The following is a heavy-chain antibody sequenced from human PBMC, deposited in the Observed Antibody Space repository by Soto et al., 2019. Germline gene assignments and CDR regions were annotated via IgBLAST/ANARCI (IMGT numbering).Heavy chain of an antibody. J-gene: IGHJ4*02. D-gene: IGHD5-18*01. CDR2: ISYDGSNK. CDR1: GFTFSSYA. V-gene: IGHV3-30-3*01. CDR3: ARDLPHDVDTAMVD. Sequence: QVQLVESGGGVVQPGRSLRLSCAASGFTFSSYAMHWVRQAPGKGLEWVAVISYDGSNKYYADSVKGRFTISRDNSKNTLYLQMNSLRVEDTAVYYCARDLPHDVDTAMVDWGQGTLVTVSS.